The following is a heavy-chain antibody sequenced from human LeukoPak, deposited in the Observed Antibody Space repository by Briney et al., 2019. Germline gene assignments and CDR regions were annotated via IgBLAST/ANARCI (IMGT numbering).Heavy chain of an antibody. J-gene: IGHJ4*02. CDR2: ISAYNGNT. D-gene: IGHD5-18*01. V-gene: IGHV1-18*01. CDR1: GYTFTSYG. CDR3: ARAPRGYSYGSTAYFDY. Sequence: ASVKVSCKASGYTFTSYGISWVRQAPGQGLEWMGWISAYNGNTNYAQKLQGRVTMTTDTSTSTAYMELRSLRSDDTAVYYCARAPRGYSYGSTAYFDYWGQGTLVTVSS.